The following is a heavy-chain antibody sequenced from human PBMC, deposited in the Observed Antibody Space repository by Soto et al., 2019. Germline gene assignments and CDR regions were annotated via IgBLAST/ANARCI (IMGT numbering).Heavy chain of an antibody. Sequence: LGGSLRLSCAASGFTFSSYSMNWVRQAPGKGLEWVSSISSSSSYIYYADSVKGRFTISRDNAKNSLYLQMNSLRAEDTAVYYCARDPGDFWSGYYDYWGQGTLVTVSS. CDR1: GFTFSSYS. CDR3: ARDPGDFWSGYYDY. V-gene: IGHV3-21*01. CDR2: ISSSSSYI. D-gene: IGHD3-3*01. J-gene: IGHJ4*02.